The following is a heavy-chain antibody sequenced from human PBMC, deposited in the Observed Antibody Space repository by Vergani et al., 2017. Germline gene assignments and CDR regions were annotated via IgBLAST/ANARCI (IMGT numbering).Heavy chain of an antibody. D-gene: IGHD6-19*01. CDR2: ISGSGGST. J-gene: IGHJ5*02. Sequence: EVQLLESGGGLVQPGGSLRLSCAASGFTFSSYAMSWVRQAPGKGLEWVSAISGSGGSTYYADSVKGRFTISRDNPKNTLYLQMNSLRAEDTAVYYCAKDLKAVAVAGGWFDPWGQGTLVTVSS. CDR1: GFTFSSYA. CDR3: AKDLKAVAVAGGWFDP. V-gene: IGHV3-23*01.